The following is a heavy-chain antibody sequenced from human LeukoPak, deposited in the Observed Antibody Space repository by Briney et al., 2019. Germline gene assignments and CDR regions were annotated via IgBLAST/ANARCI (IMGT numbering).Heavy chain of an antibody. Sequence: SETLSLTCAVYGGSFSGYYWSWIRQPPGKGLEWIGEINHSGSTNYNPSLKSRVTISVDTSKNQFSLKLSSVTAAGTAVYYCARDYCSSTSCYGFDYWGQGTLVTVSS. J-gene: IGHJ4*02. D-gene: IGHD2-2*01. CDR1: GGSFSGYY. V-gene: IGHV4-34*01. CDR2: INHSGST. CDR3: ARDYCSSTSCYGFDY.